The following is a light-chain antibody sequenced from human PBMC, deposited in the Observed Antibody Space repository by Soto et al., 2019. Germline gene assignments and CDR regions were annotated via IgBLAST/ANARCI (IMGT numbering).Light chain of an antibody. CDR1: QYISSW. Sequence: DIQMTQSPSSLSASIGDRVTITCRASQYISSWLAWYQQKPGKAPKLLMFDTFSLESGVPSRFSGSRSGTEFTLTISSLQPDDSATYSCQQYNSYSPLTFGGGTKVEIK. CDR3: QQYNSYSPLT. V-gene: IGKV1-5*01. CDR2: DTF. J-gene: IGKJ4*01.